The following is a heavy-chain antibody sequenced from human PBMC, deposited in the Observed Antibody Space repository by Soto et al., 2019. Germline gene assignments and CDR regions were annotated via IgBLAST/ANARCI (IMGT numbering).Heavy chain of an antibody. V-gene: IGHV3-53*01. CDR1: GFSVGNNY. CDR2: IYSGGAT. D-gene: IGHD7-27*01. J-gene: IGHJ6*02. CDR3: GRWKYWGYYQGRDV. Sequence: GGSLRLSCEASGFSVGNNYMTWVRQAPGRGLEWVSIIYSGGATYYRDSVKGRFTISRDNSKDTVYLQMNSLRAKDTARYYCGRWKYWGYYQGRDVWGQGPTVTV.